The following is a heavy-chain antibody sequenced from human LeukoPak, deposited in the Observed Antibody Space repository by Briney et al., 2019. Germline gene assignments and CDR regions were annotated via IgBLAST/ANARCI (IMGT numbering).Heavy chain of an antibody. J-gene: IGHJ2*01. V-gene: IGHV1-8*01. D-gene: IGHD5-18*01. Sequence: ASVKVSCKAAGYTFTSHDINWVRQAAGQGLEWMGWMNPTSGYTGYAQKFQGRITLTRDTSISTAYMELNSLRSDDTAVYYCARMRGYSLGYWYLDVWGRGTLVSVSS. CDR3: ARMRGYSLGYWYLDV. CDR1: GYTFTSHD. CDR2: MNPTSGYT.